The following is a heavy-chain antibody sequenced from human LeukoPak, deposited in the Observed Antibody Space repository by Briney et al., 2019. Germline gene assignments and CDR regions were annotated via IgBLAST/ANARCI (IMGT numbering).Heavy chain of an antibody. J-gene: IGHJ4*02. CDR2: IKSKTDGGTT. CDR1: GFTFSNAW. V-gene: IGHV3-15*01. CDR3: TTGSGNLHFHFDY. D-gene: IGHD3-10*01. Sequence: GGSLTLSCAASGFTFSNAWMSWVRQAPGKGLEWVGRIKSKTDGGTTDYAAPVKGRFTTSRDDSKNTLYLQMNSLKTEDTAVYYCTTGSGNLHFHFDYWGQGTLVTVSS.